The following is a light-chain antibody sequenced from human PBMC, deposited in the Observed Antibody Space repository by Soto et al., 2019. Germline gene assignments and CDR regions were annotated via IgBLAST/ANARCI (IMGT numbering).Light chain of an antibody. CDR1: QSVTSSY. Sequence: EIELTQSPGTLSVSPGETATLSCRASQSVTSSYLAWYQQPPGQAPRLLIYGATSRATGIPDWFSGSGSGIYFTITISRLEPDDLAVYFCQQYDSSPFTFGPGTKVEI. CDR3: QQYDSSPFT. V-gene: IGKV3-20*01. J-gene: IGKJ3*01. CDR2: GAT.